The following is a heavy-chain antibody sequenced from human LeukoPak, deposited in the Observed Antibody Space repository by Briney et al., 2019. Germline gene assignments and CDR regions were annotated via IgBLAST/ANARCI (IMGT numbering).Heavy chain of an antibody. V-gene: IGHV1-2*02. CDR2: INPKSGGT. Sequence: ASVKVSCKASGYTFTDYYMHWVRQAPGQGLEWMGWINPKSGGTYYAQKFQGRVSMTRDTSISTAYMELSRLRSDDTAVYYCAISYEYDMDVWGQGTTVTVSS. CDR1: GYTFTDYY. CDR3: AISYEYDMDV. J-gene: IGHJ6*02.